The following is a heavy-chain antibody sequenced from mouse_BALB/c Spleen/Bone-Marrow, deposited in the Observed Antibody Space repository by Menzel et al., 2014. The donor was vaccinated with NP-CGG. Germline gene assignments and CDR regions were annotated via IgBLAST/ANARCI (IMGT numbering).Heavy chain of an antibody. CDR1: GYTFTSYT. D-gene: IGHD1-1*01. CDR3: ARWDTTAMDY. J-gene: IGHJ4*01. Sequence: QVQLQQSGAELARPGASVKMSCKASGYTFTSYTIQWVKRRPGQGLEWVGYIVPSSGYTEYNQKFKDKTTLTADKSSNTAYMQLSSLTSEDSAVYYCARWDTTAMDYWGQGTSVTVSS. CDR2: IVPSSGYT. V-gene: IGHV1-4*02.